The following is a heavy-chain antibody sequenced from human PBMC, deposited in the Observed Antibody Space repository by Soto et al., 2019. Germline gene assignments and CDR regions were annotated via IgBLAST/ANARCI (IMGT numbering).Heavy chain of an antibody. CDR2: ISGSGGST. CDR3: AKANWNYVYYGMDV. V-gene: IGHV3-23*01. J-gene: IGHJ6*02. CDR1: GVTFSSYA. Sequence: GGSLRLSCAASGVTFSSYAMSWVRQAPGKGLEWVSAISGSGGSTYYADSVKGRFTISRDNSKNTLYLQMNSLRAEDMAVYYCAKANWNYVYYGMDVWGQGTTVTVSS. D-gene: IGHD1-20*01.